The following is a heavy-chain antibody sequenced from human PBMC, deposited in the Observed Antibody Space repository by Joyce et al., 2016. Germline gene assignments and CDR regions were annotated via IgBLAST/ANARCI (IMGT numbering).Heavy chain of an antibody. CDR1: GFTFSAYW. Sequence: EGQVVESGGGLVQPGGSLRLSCAAAGFTFSAYWMTWVRQATGKGLEWVASLKHDGTEQYYVDSVKGRFSISRDNAKDSVDLQMSSLRAEDTALYFCAAFLAATGLAFDYWGQGTLVTVSA. J-gene: IGHJ4*02. CDR2: LKHDGTEQ. V-gene: IGHV3-7*01. D-gene: IGHD6-25*01. CDR3: AAFLAATGLAFDY.